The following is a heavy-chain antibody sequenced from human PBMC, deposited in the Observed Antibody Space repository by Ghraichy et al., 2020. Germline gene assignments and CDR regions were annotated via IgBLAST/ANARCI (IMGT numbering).Heavy chain of an antibody. D-gene: IGHD1-26*01. Sequence: GGSLRLSCTASGFTFNVYGMHWVRQAPGKGLEWVAFIQFDENNKYYADSVMGRFTVSRDNSRNTMYLQMNSLRVEDTALYYCAKGSGSNLRGNYINYWGPGSLVIVSS. V-gene: IGHV3-30*02. CDR2: IQFDENNK. CDR1: GFTFNVYG. CDR3: AKGSGSNLRGNYINY. J-gene: IGHJ4*02.